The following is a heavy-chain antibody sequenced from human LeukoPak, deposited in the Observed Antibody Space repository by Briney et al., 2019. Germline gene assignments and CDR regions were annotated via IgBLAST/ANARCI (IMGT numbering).Heavy chain of an antibody. CDR2: ISDSGSST. Sequence: GGSLRLSCAASGFTFSSYAMSWVRQAPGKGLEWVSTISDSGSSTYFADSVKGRFAISRDNSKYTLYLQMNSLRAEDTAVYYCAKDLGSSGSSSDWGQGTLVTVSS. J-gene: IGHJ4*02. V-gene: IGHV3-23*01. CDR3: AKDLGSSGSSSD. CDR1: GFTFSSYA. D-gene: IGHD1-26*01.